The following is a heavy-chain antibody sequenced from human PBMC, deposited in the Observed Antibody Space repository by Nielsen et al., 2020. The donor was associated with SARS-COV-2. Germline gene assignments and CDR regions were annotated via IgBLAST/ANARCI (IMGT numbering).Heavy chain of an antibody. Sequence: ASVKVSCKASGYTFTSYGISWVRQAPGQGLEWMGWISAYNGNTNYAQKLQGRVTMTTDTSTSTAYMELRSLRSVDTAVYYCARGGRIAVAAYGMDVWGQGTTVTVSS. CDR2: ISAYNGNT. V-gene: IGHV1-18*01. CDR3: ARGGRIAVAAYGMDV. CDR1: GYTFTSYG. J-gene: IGHJ6*02. D-gene: IGHD6-19*01.